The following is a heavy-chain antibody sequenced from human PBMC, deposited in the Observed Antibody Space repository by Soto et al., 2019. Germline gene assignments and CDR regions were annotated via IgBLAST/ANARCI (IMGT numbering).Heavy chain of an antibody. D-gene: IGHD3-3*01. CDR2: ISYDGSNK. J-gene: IGHJ6*02. CDR1: GFTFSSYA. Sequence: SLRLSCAASGFTFSSYAMHWVRQAPGKGLEWVAVISYDGSNKYYADSVKGRFTISRDNSKNTLYLQMNSLRAEDTAVYYCARAGFWSGYYTKSYYYYYGMDVWGQGTTVTVSS. V-gene: IGHV3-30-3*01. CDR3: ARAGFWSGYYTKSYYYYYGMDV.